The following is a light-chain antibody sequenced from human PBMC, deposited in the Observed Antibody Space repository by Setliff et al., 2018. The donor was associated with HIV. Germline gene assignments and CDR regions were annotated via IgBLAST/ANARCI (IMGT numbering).Light chain of an antibody. Sequence: QSVLTQPPSVSAAPGQKVTISCSGSSSNIGNNYVSWYQHLPGTAPKLLIYDNNKRPSGIPDRFSGSKSGTSATLGISGLQTGDEADYYCGTWHNGLSAFYVFGTGTKVTVL. CDR2: DNN. J-gene: IGLJ1*01. CDR3: GTWHNGLSAFYV. CDR1: SSNIGNNY. V-gene: IGLV1-51*01.